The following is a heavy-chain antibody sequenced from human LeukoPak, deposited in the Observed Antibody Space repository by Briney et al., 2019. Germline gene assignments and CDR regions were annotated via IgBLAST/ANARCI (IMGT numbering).Heavy chain of an antibody. CDR3: AVTWGYCSGGSCPYYFDY. J-gene: IGHJ4*02. V-gene: IGHV3-21*04. CDR1: GFTFSSYS. D-gene: IGHD2-15*01. Sequence: GGSLRLSCAASGFTFSSYSMNWVRQAPGKGLEWVSSISSSSSYIYYADSVKGRFTISRDNAKNSLYLQMNSLRSEDTAVYYCAVTWGYCSGGSCPYYFDYWGQGTLVTVSS. CDR2: ISSSSSYI.